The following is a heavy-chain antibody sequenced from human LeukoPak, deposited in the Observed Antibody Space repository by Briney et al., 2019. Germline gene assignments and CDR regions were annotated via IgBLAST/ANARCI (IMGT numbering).Heavy chain of an antibody. V-gene: IGHV3-30-3*01. Sequence: GGSLRLSCAASGFTFSSYAMHWVRQAPGKGLEWVAVISYDGSNKYYADSVKGRFTISRDNSKNTLYLQMNNLRAEDTAVYYCARPVSGPTAWFDPWGQGTLVTVSS. CDR3: ARPVSGPTAWFDP. CDR1: GFTFSSYA. D-gene: IGHD6-19*01. J-gene: IGHJ5*02. CDR2: ISYDGSNK.